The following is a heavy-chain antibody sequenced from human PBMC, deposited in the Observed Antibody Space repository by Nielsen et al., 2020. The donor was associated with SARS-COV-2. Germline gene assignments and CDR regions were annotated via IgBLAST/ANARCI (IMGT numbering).Heavy chain of an antibody. V-gene: IGHV5-51*01. CDR3: ARGTDIVVVVAATTFDY. CDR1: GYSFTSYW. J-gene: IGHJ4*02. Sequence: GESLKISCKGSGYSFTSYWIGWVRQMPGKGLEWMGIIYPGDSDTRYSPSFQGQVTISADKSISTAYPQWSSLKASDTAMYYCARGTDIVVVVAATTFDYWGQGTLVTVSS. D-gene: IGHD2-15*01. CDR2: IYPGDSDT.